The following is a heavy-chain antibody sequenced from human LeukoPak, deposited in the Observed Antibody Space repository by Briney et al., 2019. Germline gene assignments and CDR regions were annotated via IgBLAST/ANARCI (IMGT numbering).Heavy chain of an antibody. CDR1: GFTFSSYW. V-gene: IGHV3-7*05. CDR2: INQDGSEK. J-gene: IGHJ1*01. D-gene: IGHD3-16*01. Sequence: PGGSLRLSCAASGFTFSSYWMSWVRQAPGKGLEWVANINQDGSEKSYVDSVTGRVTISRDNAKNSVYLQMNSLRGEDTAVYYCARDRTLGYWGQGTLATVSS. CDR3: ARDRTLGY.